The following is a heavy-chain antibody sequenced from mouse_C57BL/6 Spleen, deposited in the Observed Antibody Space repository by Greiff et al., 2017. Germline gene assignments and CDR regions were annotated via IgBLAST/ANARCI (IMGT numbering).Heavy chain of an antibody. CDR2: INPNYGTT. CDR3: ARWGDYDGAYYAMDY. V-gene: IGHV1-39*01. CDR1: GYSFTDYN. J-gene: IGHJ4*01. D-gene: IGHD2-4*01. Sequence: VQLQQSGPELVKPGASVKISCKASGYSFTDYNMNWVKQSNGQSLEWIGVINPNYGTTSYNQKFKGKATLTGDQSSSTAYMQLNSLTSEDSAVYYCARWGDYDGAYYAMDYWGQGTSVTVSS.